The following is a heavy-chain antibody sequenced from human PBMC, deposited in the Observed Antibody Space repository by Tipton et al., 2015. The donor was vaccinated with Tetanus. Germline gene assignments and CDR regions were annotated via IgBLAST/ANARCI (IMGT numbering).Heavy chain of an antibody. CDR2: IFWNGGGP. Sequence: SLRLSCVGSGSIVKDHAMHWVRQRPGKGLEWVAGIFWNGGGPGYADSVKGRFTISRDNTKNSVYLQMNSLRIEDTAVYYCVTGTLRYGAWGQGTLVTVSS. J-gene: IGHJ5*02. CDR3: VTGTLRYGA. D-gene: IGHD3-9*01. V-gene: IGHV3-9*01. CDR1: GSIVKDHA.